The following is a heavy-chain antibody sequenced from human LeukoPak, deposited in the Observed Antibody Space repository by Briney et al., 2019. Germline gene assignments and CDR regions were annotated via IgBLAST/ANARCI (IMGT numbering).Heavy chain of an antibody. V-gene: IGHV4-59*01. CDR2: IYYSGGT. Sequence: SETLSLTCTVSGGSISSYYRSWLRQPPGKGLEWLGYIYYSGGTNYNPSLKSRVTISVDTSKIHFSLKLSSVTAADTAAYYCARHRGGFDLWGQGTMVTVSS. D-gene: IGHD2-15*01. J-gene: IGHJ3*01. CDR1: GGSISSYY. CDR3: ARHRGGFDL.